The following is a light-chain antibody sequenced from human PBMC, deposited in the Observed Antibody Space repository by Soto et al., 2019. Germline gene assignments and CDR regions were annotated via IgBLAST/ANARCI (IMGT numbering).Light chain of an antibody. J-gene: IGLJ1*01. Sequence: QSALTQPASVSGSPGQSITISCTGTSSDVGAYDYVSWYQQHPDKAPKLMIYEVSYRPSGVSNRFSGSKSVNTATLTISGLQAVDEADYSCSSYTTSSTRVFGTGTKVTVL. CDR2: EVS. CDR1: SSDVGAYDY. V-gene: IGLV2-14*03. CDR3: SSYTTSSTRV.